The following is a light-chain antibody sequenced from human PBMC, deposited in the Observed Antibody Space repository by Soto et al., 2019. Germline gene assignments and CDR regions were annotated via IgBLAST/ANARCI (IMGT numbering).Light chain of an antibody. V-gene: IGKV3-11*01. J-gene: IGKJ4*01. CDR2: DAS. CDR3: QQRSSWPLT. CDR1: RGIDTN. Sequence: EIVLTQSPATLSLSPGERATLSCRASRGIDTNLAWYQQKRGQAPRLLIYDASNRTTGIPARFSGGGSGTDFNISISSLETDDFAVYYCQQRSSWPLTFGGGTKVEIK.